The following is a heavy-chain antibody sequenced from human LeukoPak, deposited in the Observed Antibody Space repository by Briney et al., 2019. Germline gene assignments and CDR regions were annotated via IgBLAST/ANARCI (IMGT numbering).Heavy chain of an antibody. CDR2: INSDGSST. Sequence: GGSLRLSCAASGFTFSSYWMHWVRQAPGKGLVWVSRINSDGSSTMYADSVKGRFTISRDNAKNTLYLQMNSLRAEDTAVYYCAVDIRSRGVATESSFDYWGQGTLVTVSS. CDR1: GFTFSSYW. D-gene: IGHD5-12*01. J-gene: IGHJ4*02. V-gene: IGHV3-74*03. CDR3: AVDIRSRGVATESSFDY.